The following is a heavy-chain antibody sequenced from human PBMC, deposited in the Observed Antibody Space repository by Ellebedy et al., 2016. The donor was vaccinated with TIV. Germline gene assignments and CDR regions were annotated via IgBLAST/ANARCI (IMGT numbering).Heavy chain of an antibody. CDR3: STMIAVSLEENWFDP. V-gene: IGHV3-30*03. Sequence: GESLKISXAASGFTFSSYAMSWVRQAPGKGLEWVAVISYDGSDKYYADSVKGRFTISRDNSKNTLYLQMNSLRAEDTAVYYCSTMIAVSLEENWFDPWGQGTLVTVSS. CDR1: GFTFSSYA. D-gene: IGHD3-22*01. CDR2: ISYDGSDK. J-gene: IGHJ5*02.